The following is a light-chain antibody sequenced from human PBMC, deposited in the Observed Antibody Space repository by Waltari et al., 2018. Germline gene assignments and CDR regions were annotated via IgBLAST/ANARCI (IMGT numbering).Light chain of an antibody. CDR2: WAS. Sequence: DIVMTQSPDSLAVSLGERATINCKSSQGPLYSSMNKHYLAWYQKKPGQPPKLLIYWASSRESGVPARFSASGSGTDFTLTISSLQAEDVAVYYCQQYYSTPRTFGQGTKVEIK. CDR1: QGPLYSSMNKHY. V-gene: IGKV4-1*01. J-gene: IGKJ1*01. CDR3: QQYYSTPRT.